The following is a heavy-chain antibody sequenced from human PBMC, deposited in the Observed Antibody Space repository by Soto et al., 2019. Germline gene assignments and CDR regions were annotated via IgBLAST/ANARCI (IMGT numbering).Heavy chain of an antibody. V-gene: IGHV1-2*02. D-gene: IGHD3-3*02. J-gene: IGHJ4*02. CDR2: INPNSGGT. CDR1: GYTFTGYY. CDR3: ARVYKSFFGVGY. Sequence: QVQLVQSGAEAKKPGASVKVSCKASGYTFTGYYMHWVRQAPGQGLEWMGWINPNSGGTYYAKKFQGRVTMTRDTSISTAYMELRRLRSDDTAVYYCARVYKSFFGVGYWGQGTLVTVSS.